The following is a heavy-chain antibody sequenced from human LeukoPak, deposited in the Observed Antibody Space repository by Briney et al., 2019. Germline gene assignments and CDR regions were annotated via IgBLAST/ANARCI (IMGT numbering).Heavy chain of an antibody. CDR1: GFTFSSYA. CDR2: ITSSGGST. Sequence: GGSLRLSYAASGFTFSSYAMTWVRQAPGKGLEWVSTITSSGGSTYYADSVKGRFTISRDNSKNTLYLQMNSLRAEDTAVYCCAKGRYYYDSSALLDYWGQGTLVTVSS. V-gene: IGHV3-23*01. J-gene: IGHJ4*02. CDR3: AKGRYYYDSSALLDY. D-gene: IGHD3-22*01.